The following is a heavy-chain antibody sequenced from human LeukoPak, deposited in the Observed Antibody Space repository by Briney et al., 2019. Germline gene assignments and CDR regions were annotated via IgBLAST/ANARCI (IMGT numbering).Heavy chain of an antibody. CDR2: IYTSGSI. J-gene: IGHJ6*03. CDR3: ARDMGNYYDSSGTGFYYMDV. V-gene: IGHV4-4*07. CDR1: GGSISSYH. Sequence: PSETLSLTCTVSGGSISSYHWSWIRQPAGKGLEWIGRIYTSGSINYNPSLKSRVTMSVDTSKNQFSLNLSSVTAADTAVYYCARDMGNYYDSSGTGFYYMDVWGKGTTVTVSS. D-gene: IGHD3-22*01.